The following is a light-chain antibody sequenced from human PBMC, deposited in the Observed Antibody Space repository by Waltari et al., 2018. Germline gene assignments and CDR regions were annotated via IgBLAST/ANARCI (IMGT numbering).Light chain of an antibody. Sequence: IVMTQSPLSLPVTPGEPASISCRSSQSLLQSNGYNYLDWYLQNPGQSPKLLIYLGSNRASGVPDRISGSGSGTDFTLKISRVEAEDVGVYYCMQALQTPYTFGQGTKLEIK. CDR1: QSLLQSNGYNY. CDR2: LGS. CDR3: MQALQTPYT. V-gene: IGKV2-28*01. J-gene: IGKJ2*01.